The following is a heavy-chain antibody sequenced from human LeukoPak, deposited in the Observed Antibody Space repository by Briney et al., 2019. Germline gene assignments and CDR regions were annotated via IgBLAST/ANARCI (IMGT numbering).Heavy chain of an antibody. V-gene: IGHV4-39*07. D-gene: IGHD3-10*01. CDR2: IYHSGST. CDR1: GGSISSSSYY. J-gene: IGHJ3*02. CDR3: ARDRTLLWFGLGDAFDI. Sequence: SETLSLTCTVSGGSISSSSYYWGWIRQPPGKGLEWIGSIYHSGSTYYNPSLKSRVTISVDTSMNQFSLKLSSVTAADTAVYYCARDRTLLWFGLGDAFDIWGQGTMVTVSS.